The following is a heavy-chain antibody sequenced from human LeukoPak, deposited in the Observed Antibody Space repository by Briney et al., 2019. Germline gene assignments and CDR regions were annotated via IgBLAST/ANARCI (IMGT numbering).Heavy chain of an antibody. D-gene: IGHD2-2*01. V-gene: IGHV3-73*01. CDR1: GFTFSGSA. Sequence: GGSLRLSCAASGFTFSGSAVHWVRQASGKGLEWVGRIRSKTNNYATAYAASVKGRFTISRDDSKNTAYLQMNSLKAEDTAVYYCARDVVVPAGAWFDPWGQGTLVTVSS. CDR3: ARDVVVPAGAWFDP. CDR2: IRSKTNNYAT. J-gene: IGHJ5*02.